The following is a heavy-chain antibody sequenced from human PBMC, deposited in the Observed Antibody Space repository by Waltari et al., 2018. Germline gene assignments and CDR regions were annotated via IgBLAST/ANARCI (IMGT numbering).Heavy chain of an antibody. J-gene: IGHJ6*02. CDR2: IWYDGSNK. Sequence: QVQLVESGGGVVQPGRSLRLSCAASGFTFSSNGMHWVRQAPGKGLEWVAVIWYDGSNKYYADAVKGRFTISRDNSKNTLYLQMNSLRAEDTAVYYCARDQDNLIGFPCMDVWGQGTTVTVSS. D-gene: IGHD3-9*01. V-gene: IGHV3-33*01. CDR3: ARDQDNLIGFPCMDV. CDR1: GFTFSSNG.